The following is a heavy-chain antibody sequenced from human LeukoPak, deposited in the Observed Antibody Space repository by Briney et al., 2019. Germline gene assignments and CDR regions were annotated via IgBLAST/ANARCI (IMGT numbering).Heavy chain of an antibody. CDR3: ARVGYSGYDYIY. J-gene: IGHJ4*02. CDR2: IIPIFGTA. D-gene: IGHD5-12*01. CDR1: VGTFSSYA. V-gene: IGHV1-69*01. Sequence: SVKVSCKASVGTFSSYAISWVRQAPGQGLEWMGGIIPIFGTANYAQKFQGRVTITADESTSTAYMELSSLRSEDTAVYYCARVGYSGYDYIYWGQGTLVSVSS.